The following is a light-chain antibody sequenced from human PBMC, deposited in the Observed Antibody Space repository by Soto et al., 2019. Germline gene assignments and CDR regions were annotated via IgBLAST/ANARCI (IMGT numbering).Light chain of an antibody. V-gene: IGKV1-5*01. Sequence: DIQMPQSPSTLSASVCDRVTIPCRASQSISSWLAWYQQKPGKAPELLIYDASSLESGVPSRFSGSGSGTEFTLTISSLQPDDFATYYCQQYSSYWTFGQGTKVDIK. J-gene: IGKJ1*01. CDR2: DAS. CDR1: QSISSW. CDR3: QQYSSYWT.